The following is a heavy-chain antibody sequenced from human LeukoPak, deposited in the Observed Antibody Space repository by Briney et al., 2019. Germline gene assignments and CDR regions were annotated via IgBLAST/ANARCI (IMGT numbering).Heavy chain of an antibody. J-gene: IGHJ4*02. CDR3: AKVDDFWSGSDY. Sequence: PGGSLRLSCAASGFTFSSYAMSWVRQAPGKGLEWVSAISGSGGSTYYADSVKGRFAISRDNSKNTLYLQMNSLRAEDTAVYYCAKVDDFWSGSDYWGQGTLVTVSS. V-gene: IGHV3-23*01. D-gene: IGHD3-3*01. CDR2: ISGSGGST. CDR1: GFTFSSYA.